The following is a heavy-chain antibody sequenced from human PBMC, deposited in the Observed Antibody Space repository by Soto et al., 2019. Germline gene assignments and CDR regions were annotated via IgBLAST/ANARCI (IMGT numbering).Heavy chain of an antibody. Sequence: SVKVSCKASGGTFSSYAISWVRQAPGQGLEWMGGIIPIFGTANYAQKFQGRVTITADESTSTAYMELSSLRSEDTAVYYCARDGVFFYSYGYLMYYWGQGTLVTVSS. J-gene: IGHJ4*02. V-gene: IGHV1-69*13. CDR2: IIPIFGTA. CDR3: ARDGVFFYSYGYLMYY. D-gene: IGHD5-18*01. CDR1: GGTFSSYA.